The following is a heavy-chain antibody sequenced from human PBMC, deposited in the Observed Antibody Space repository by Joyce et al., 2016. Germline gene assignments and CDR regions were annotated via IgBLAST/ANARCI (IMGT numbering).Heavy chain of an antibody. CDR3: AGGHGSGWYIFDY. V-gene: IGHV5-10-1*03. J-gene: IGHJ4*02. D-gene: IGHD6-19*01. CDR2: IDPDDSDS. CDR1: GYRFITSW. Sequence: EVQLVQSGAEVKKPGESLRISCKGAGYRFITSWVTWVRQMPGKGLEWMERIDPDDSDSIYSPSFQGHVTMSTDKSINTAYLQWSSRMASDPAIYYCAGGHGSGWYIFDYWGQGTLVTVSS.